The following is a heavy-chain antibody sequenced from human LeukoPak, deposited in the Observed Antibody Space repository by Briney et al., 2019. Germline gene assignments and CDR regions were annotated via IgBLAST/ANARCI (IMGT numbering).Heavy chain of an antibody. Sequence: GGSLRLSCAASGFTFSSYAMGWVRQAPGKGLEWVSAISGSGGSTYYADSVKGRFTISRDNSKNTLYLQMNSLRAEDTAVYYCAELVKVVSRGSFDYWGQGTLVTVSS. CDR3: AELVKVVSRGSFDY. CDR1: GFTFSSYA. J-gene: IGHJ4*02. V-gene: IGHV3-23*01. D-gene: IGHD2-15*01. CDR2: ISGSGGST.